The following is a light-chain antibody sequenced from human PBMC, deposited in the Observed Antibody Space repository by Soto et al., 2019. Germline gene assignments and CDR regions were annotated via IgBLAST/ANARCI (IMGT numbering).Light chain of an antibody. CDR1: QSISSW. CDR2: KAS. V-gene: IGKV1-5*03. CDR3: QQYNSYSPSWT. J-gene: IGKJ1*01. Sequence: DIQMTQSPSTLSASVGDRVTITCRASQSISSWLAWYQQKPGKAPKLLIYKASSLESGVPSRFSGSGSGTEFTLTISSLQPDDFATHYCQQYNSYSPSWTFGQGTKVEIK.